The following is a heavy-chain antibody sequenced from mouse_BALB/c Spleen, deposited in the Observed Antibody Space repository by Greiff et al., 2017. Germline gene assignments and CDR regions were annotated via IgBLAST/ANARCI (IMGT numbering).Heavy chain of an antibody. J-gene: IGHJ3*01. CDR1: GYAFSSYW. Sequence: VKLVESGAELVRPGSSVKISCKASGYAFSSYWMNWVKQRPGQGLEWIGQIYPGDGDTNYNGKFKGKATLTADKSSSTAYMQLSSLTSEDSAVYFCASRAARATSPFAYWGQGTLVTVSA. D-gene: IGHD3-1*01. CDR2: IYPGDGDT. V-gene: IGHV1-80*01. CDR3: ASRAARATSPFAY.